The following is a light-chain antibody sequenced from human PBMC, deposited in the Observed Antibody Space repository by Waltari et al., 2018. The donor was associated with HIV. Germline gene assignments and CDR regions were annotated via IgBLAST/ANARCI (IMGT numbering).Light chain of an antibody. CDR3: QQYDNLPLT. V-gene: IGKV1-33*01. CDR2: AAS. Sequence: DIQMTQSPSSLSASVRDRVTITCQASQDIIKYLNWYQQKPGKAPKLLIYAASNLETGVPARFSGGGSRTDFTFTISSLQPEDIATYYCQQYDNLPLTFGGGTKVEI. CDR1: QDIIKY. J-gene: IGKJ4*01.